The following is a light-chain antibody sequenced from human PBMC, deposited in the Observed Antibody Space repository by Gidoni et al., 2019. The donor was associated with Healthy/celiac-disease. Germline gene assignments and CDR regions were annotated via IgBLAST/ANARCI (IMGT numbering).Light chain of an antibody. CDR3: KQYGSSPRT. V-gene: IGKV3-20*01. J-gene: IGKJ1*01. CDR2: GAS. Sequence: EIVLTHSPGTLSLSPGERATLSCRASQSVSSSYLAWYQQKPGQAPRLLIYGASSRATGIPDRFSGSGSGTDFTLTISRLEPEDFAVYYCKQYGSSPRTFGQGTKVEIK. CDR1: QSVSSSY.